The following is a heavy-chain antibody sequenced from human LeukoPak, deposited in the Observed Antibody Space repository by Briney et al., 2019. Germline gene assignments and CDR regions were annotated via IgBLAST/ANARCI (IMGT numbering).Heavy chain of an antibody. V-gene: IGHV3-23*01. CDR1: GFTFSSYA. CDR3: AKDRHAPGRYCSSTSCFPFDS. D-gene: IGHD2-2*01. J-gene: IGHJ5*01. Sequence: GGSLRLSCAASGFTFSSYAMSWVRQAPGKGLEWVSAISGSGGSTYYADSVKGRFTISRDNTKNTLYLQMNSLRAEDTAVYYCAKDRHAPGRYCSSTSCFPFDSWGQGTLVTVSS. CDR2: ISGSGGST.